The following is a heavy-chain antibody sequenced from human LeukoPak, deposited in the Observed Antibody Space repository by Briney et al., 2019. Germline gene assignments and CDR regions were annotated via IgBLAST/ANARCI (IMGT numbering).Heavy chain of an antibody. CDR3: ARGRTSFDY. CDR1: GGYISSYY. J-gene: IGHJ4*02. D-gene: IGHD4/OR15-4a*01. V-gene: IGHV4-59*01. CDR2: MSHSGST. Sequence: SETLSLTCTVSGGYISSYYWSWIRQPPGKGLEWIGYMSHSGSTNYSPSLKSRVTISLDTSKNQFSLKLTSVTAADTAVYCCARGRTSFDYWGQGTLVTVSS.